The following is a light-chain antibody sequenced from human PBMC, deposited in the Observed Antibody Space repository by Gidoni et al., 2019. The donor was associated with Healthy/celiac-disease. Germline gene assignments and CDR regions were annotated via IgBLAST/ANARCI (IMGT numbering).Light chain of an antibody. CDR2: DAS. J-gene: IGKJ4*01. V-gene: IGKV1-33*01. Sequence: DIQMTQSPSSLSASVGDRVTITCQASQDISNYLNWYQQKPGKAPKLLIYDASNLETEVPSRFSGSGSGTDFTCTISSLQPEDIATYYCQQYDNRPFTFGGGTKVEIK. CDR1: QDISNY. CDR3: QQYDNRPFT.